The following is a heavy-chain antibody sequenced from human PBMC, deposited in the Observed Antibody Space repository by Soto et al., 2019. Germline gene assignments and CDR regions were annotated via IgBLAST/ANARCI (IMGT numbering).Heavy chain of an antibody. D-gene: IGHD6-25*01. Sequence: EVQLLESGGGLVQPGGSLRLSCAASGFTFSSYAMSWVRQAPGKGLEWVSAISGSGGSTYYADSVKGRFTISKDNSKSPLDVQMRCLRAEATAVYYCAKSDILLDHGSGHWYGYWGQGTLVIFSS. CDR2: ISGSGGST. V-gene: IGHV3-23*01. J-gene: IGHJ4*02. CDR1: GFTFSSYA. CDR3: AKSDILLDHGSGHWYGY.